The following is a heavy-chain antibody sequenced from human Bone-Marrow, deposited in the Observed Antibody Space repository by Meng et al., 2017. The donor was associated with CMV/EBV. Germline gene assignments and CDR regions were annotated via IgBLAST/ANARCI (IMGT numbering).Heavy chain of an antibody. Sequence: GESLKISCKGSGYSFTSYWIGWVRQMPGKGLEWMGIIYPGDSDTRYSPSFQGQVTISADKSISTAYLQWSSLKASDTAMYYCARVLRSGYSTPYFDYWGQRTLVTVSS. V-gene: IGHV5-51*01. CDR2: IYPGDSDT. D-gene: IGHD3-3*01. J-gene: IGHJ4*02. CDR3: ARVLRSGYSTPYFDY. CDR1: GYSFTSYW.